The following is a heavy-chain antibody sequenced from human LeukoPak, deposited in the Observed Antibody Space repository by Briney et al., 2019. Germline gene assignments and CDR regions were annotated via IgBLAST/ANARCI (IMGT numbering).Heavy chain of an antibody. D-gene: IGHD2-2*02. CDR1: GFTFDDYA. V-gene: IGHV3-9*01. Sequence: GRSLRLSCAASGFTFDDYAMHWVRQAPGKGLEWVSGISWNSGSIGYADSVKGRFTISRDNAKNSLYLQMNSLRAEDTAVYYCAKDKMDIVVVPAAIRIYYYMDVWGKGTTVTVSS. J-gene: IGHJ6*03. CDR2: ISWNSGSI. CDR3: AKDKMDIVVVPAAIRIYYYMDV.